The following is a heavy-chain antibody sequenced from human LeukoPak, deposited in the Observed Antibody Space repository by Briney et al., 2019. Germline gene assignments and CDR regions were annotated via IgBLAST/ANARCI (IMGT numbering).Heavy chain of an antibody. D-gene: IGHD2/OR15-2a*01. Sequence: ASVKVSCKASGYTFTNYYTHWVRQAPGQGLEWMGIIKPSGGSTLYAQKFQGRVTVTSDMSTSTVYVELSSLRSEDTAVYYCAREVPENFNFDYWGQGILVTVSS. J-gene: IGHJ4*02. CDR2: IKPSGGST. CDR3: AREVPENFNFDY. CDR1: GYTFTNYY. V-gene: IGHV1-46*01.